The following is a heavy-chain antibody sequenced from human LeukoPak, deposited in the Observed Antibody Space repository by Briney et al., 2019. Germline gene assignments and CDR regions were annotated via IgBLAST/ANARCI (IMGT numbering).Heavy chain of an antibody. D-gene: IGHD5-18*01. Sequence: PSETLSLTCAVYGGSFSGYYWSWIRQPPGKGLEWIGEINHSGSTNYNPSLKSRVTISVDTSKNQFSLKLSSVTAADTAVYYCARDSKLDVDTAMVPWDYWGQGTLVTVSS. CDR2: INHSGST. CDR3: ARDSKLDVDTAMVPWDY. V-gene: IGHV4-34*01. CDR1: GGSFSGYY. J-gene: IGHJ4*02.